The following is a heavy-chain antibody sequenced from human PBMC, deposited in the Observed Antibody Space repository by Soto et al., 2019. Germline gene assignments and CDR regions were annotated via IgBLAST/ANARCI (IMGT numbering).Heavy chain of an antibody. V-gene: IGHV1-18*01. Sequence: QVQLVQSGDEVKKPGASVKVSCKASGYIFVNYGIAWVRQAPGQGLEWMGWISPYTGNTHSATKVQGRLTMTTDTPXSTAYMDLGSLTSDDTALYYCVMVNNYVTPTPQDVWGQGTTVTVSS. CDR1: GYIFVNYG. D-gene: IGHD3-16*01. CDR3: VMVNNYVTPTPQDV. J-gene: IGHJ6*02. CDR2: ISPYTGNT.